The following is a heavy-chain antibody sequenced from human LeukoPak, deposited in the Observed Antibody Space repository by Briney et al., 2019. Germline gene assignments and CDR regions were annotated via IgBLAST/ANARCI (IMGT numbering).Heavy chain of an antibody. CDR3: ARDRDYYDSSGYPLDAFDI. CDR1: GFTFSSYA. Sequence: GGSLRLSCAASGFTFSSYAMSWVRQAPGKGLEWVSAISGSGGSTYYADSVKGRFTISRDNAKNSLYLQMNSLRAEDTAVYYCARDRDYYDSSGYPLDAFDIWGQGTMVTVSS. CDR2: ISGSGGST. D-gene: IGHD3-22*01. J-gene: IGHJ3*02. V-gene: IGHV3-23*01.